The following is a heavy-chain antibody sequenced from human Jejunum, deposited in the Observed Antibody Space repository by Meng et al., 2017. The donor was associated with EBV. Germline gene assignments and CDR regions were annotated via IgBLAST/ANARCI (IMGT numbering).Heavy chain of an antibody. CDR1: GFTFTNSP. V-gene: IGHV3-15*01. CDR3: TDVGGDMI. Sequence: EVQLVGSGGGLVKPGESLRLSCEASGFTFTNSPMTWVRQAPGKGLEWVGRIKRATDGGTTDYAAPVKGRFTISRDDSKNTLYLQMNSLKTEDTAVYYCTDVGGDMIWGQGILVTVSS. D-gene: IGHD3-16*01. CDR2: IKRATDGGTT. J-gene: IGHJ4*02.